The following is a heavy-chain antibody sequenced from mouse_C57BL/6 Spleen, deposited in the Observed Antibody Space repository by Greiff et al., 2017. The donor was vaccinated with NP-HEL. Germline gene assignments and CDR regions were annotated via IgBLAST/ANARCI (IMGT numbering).Heavy chain of an antibody. J-gene: IGHJ3*01. CDR2: ISSGSSTI. V-gene: IGHV5-17*01. Sequence: EVKLVESGGGLVKPGGSLKLSCAASGFTFSDYGMHWVRQAPGKGLEWVGYISSGSSTIYYAATVKGRFTISRDNAKNTLFLQMTSLRSEDTAMYYCARALYDYDGFAYWGQGTLVTVSA. D-gene: IGHD2-4*01. CDR1: GFTFSDYG. CDR3: ARALYDYDGFAY.